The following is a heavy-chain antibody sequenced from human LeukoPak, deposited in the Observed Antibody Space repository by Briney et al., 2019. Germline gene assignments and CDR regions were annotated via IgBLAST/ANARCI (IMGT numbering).Heavy chain of an antibody. V-gene: IGHV3-7*03. D-gene: IGHD3-3*01. CDR3: AREPTIFGVVIPPDY. Sequence: GGSLRLSCAASGFTFWNYWMSWVRQAPGKGLEWVANIKQDGSERYYVDSVKGRFTISRDNAKNLLYLQMNSLRVEDTAVYYCAREPTIFGVVIPPDYWGQGTLVTVSS. CDR2: IKQDGSER. J-gene: IGHJ4*02. CDR1: GFTFWNYW.